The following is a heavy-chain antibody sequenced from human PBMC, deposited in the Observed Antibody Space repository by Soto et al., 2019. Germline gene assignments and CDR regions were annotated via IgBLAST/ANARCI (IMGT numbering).Heavy chain of an antibody. D-gene: IGHD2-2*01. CDR2: INSGGTTT. CDR1: GFTFNNFW. V-gene: IGHV3-74*01. Sequence: GGSLRLSCAASGFTFNNFWMYWVLQTPEKGLVWVSGINSGGTTTIYADSVKGRFTISRDNAKNMLYLQMNSLRAEDTAIYYCAKDSHWAIISPTHDYWGHGTLVTVSS. CDR3: AKDSHWAIISPTHDY. J-gene: IGHJ4*01.